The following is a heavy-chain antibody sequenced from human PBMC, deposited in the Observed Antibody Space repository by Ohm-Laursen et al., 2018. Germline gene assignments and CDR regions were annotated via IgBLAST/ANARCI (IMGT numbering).Heavy chain of an antibody. V-gene: IGHV3-7*01. CDR3: AKGRDRTGG. D-gene: IGHD2-8*02. Sequence: GSLRLSCTASGFTFTSSWMSWARQAPGKGLEWVANMNEIGSEKYFVDSVRGRFTISRDNAKNSLFLQMNSLRVEDTAVYYCAKGRDRTGGWGQGALVIVSS. CDR2: MNEIGSEK. CDR1: GFTFTSSW. J-gene: IGHJ4*02.